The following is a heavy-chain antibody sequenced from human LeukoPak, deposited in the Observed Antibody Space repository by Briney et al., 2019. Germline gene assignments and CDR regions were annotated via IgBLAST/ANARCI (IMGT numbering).Heavy chain of an antibody. CDR1: GGSISSGGYY. CDR2: IYYSGST. D-gene: IGHD2-8*01. CDR3: ARAGGGVSIFDY. J-gene: IGHJ4*02. V-gene: IGHV4-31*03. Sequence: SETLSLTCTVSGGSISSGGYYWSWIRQHPGKGLEWIGYIYYSGSTYYNPSLKSRVTISVDTSKNQFSLKLSSVTAADTAVYYCARAGGGVSIFDYWGQGTLVTVSS.